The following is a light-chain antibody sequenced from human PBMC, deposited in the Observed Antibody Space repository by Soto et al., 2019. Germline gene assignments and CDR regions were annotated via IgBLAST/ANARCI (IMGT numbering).Light chain of an antibody. Sequence: DIQMTQSPSTLSASVGDTVIITCRASQTIDTFLAWYQQKPGIAPRLLIYDASTLESGVPSRFSGGGSGTEFTLTITSLQPEDFATYFCQHYISYPWTFGQGTKVDIK. CDR3: QHYISYPWT. V-gene: IGKV1-5*01. CDR2: DAS. J-gene: IGKJ1*01. CDR1: QTIDTF.